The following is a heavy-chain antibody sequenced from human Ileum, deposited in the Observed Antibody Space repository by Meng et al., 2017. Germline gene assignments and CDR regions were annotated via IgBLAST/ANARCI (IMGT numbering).Heavy chain of an antibody. CDR2: INSDGGGG. J-gene: IGHJ5*02. V-gene: IGHV3-74*01. D-gene: IGHD3-10*01. CDR3: VCFGGFSGFDP. Sequence: VQLVGSGGGLLQPGGSLRLSCATSGFTFRDHYLHWVRQAPGKGLEWVSRINSDGGGGTYADFVKGRFTISRDNAKNTLYLQMYSLTVDDTAIYYCVCFGGFSGFDPWGQGTLVTVSS. CDR1: GFTFRDHY.